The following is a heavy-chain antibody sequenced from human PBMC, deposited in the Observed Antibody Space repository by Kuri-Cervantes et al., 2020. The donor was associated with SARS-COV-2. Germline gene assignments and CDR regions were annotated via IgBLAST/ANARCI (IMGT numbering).Heavy chain of an antibody. CDR1: GYTFTGYY. CDR2: INPNSGGT. CDR3: ARDEVVRGVQYGMDV. J-gene: IGHJ6*02. V-gene: IGHV1-2*02. D-gene: IGHD3-10*01. Sequence: GGSLRLSCKASGYTFTGYYMHWVRQAPGQGLEWMGWINPNSGGTNYAQKLQGRVTMTTDTSKSTAYMELRSLRSDDTAVYYCARDEVVRGVQYGMDVWGQGTTVTVSS.